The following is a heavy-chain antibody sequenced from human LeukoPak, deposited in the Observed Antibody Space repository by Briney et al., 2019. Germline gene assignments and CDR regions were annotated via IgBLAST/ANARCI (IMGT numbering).Heavy chain of an antibody. J-gene: IGHJ4*02. CDR3: ARTPTPYDYGDYFDY. D-gene: IGHD4-17*01. CDR1: GFTFSSYA. Sequence: GRSLRPSYAASGFTFSSYAMHWVRQAPGKWLEWVAVISYDGSNKYYADSVKGRFTISRDNSKNTLYLQMNSLRAEDTAVYYCARTPTPYDYGDYFDYWGQGTLVTVSS. CDR2: ISYDGSNK. V-gene: IGHV3-30-3*01.